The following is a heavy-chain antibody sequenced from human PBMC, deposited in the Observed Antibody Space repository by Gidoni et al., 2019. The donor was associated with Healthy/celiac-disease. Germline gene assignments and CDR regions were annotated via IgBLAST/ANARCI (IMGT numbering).Heavy chain of an antibody. CDR1: GYRFTSSW. CDR2: IYPGDSDT. CDR3: ARRDCSTRCEVSWFDP. V-gene: IGHV5-51*01. Sequence: EVQLVQYGAEVKKHAETLKVSCKGSGYRFTSSWIGRVRQRPGNGLELMGIIYPGDSDTRDSPSFQGQVTISADKSISTAYLQWSSLKASDTAMYYCARRDCSTRCEVSWFDPWGQGTLVTVSS. D-gene: IGHD2-2*01. J-gene: IGHJ5*02.